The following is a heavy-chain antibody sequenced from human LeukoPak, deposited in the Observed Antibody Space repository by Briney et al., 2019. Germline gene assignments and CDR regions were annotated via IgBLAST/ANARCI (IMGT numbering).Heavy chain of an antibody. D-gene: IGHD3-22*01. J-gene: IGHJ4*02. CDR3: AKVGRDYYDSSGYYYFDS. CDR2: INPYNGET. V-gene: IGHV1-18*01. Sequence: GASVKVSCKASGYSFTSFAISWVRQAPGQGLEWMGWINPYNGETNYAQKLQGRVTMTTDTSTSTAYMELRSLRSDDTAVYYCAKVGRDYYDSSGYYYFDSWGQGTLVTVSS. CDR1: GYSFTSFA.